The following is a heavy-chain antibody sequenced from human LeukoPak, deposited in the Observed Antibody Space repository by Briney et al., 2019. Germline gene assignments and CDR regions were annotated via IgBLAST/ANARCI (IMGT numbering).Heavy chain of an antibody. CDR1: GFTFSSYA. J-gene: IGHJ4*02. Sequence: GGSLRLSCAASGFTFSSYAMSWVRQAPGKGLEWVSAISGSGGSTYYADSVKGRFTISRDNSKNTLYLQMNSLRAEDTAVYYCAKAPIAMAGTVGYFDYWGQGTLVTVSS. D-gene: IGHD6-19*01. V-gene: IGHV3-23*01. CDR3: AKAPIAMAGTVGYFDY. CDR2: ISGSGGST.